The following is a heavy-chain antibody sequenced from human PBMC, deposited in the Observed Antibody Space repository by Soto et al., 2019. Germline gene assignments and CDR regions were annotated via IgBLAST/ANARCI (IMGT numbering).Heavy chain of an antibody. J-gene: IGHJ6*02. D-gene: IGHD2-2*01. CDR2: IIPIPGTA. CDR1: GGTFGSYA. V-gene: IGHV1-69*01. CDR3: ARSQGSSTSLEIYYYYYYGMDV. Sequence: QVQLVQSGAEVKKPGSSVKVSCKASGGTFGSYAISWVRQAPGQGLEWMGGIIPIPGTANYAQKFQARVTIATNESTSTAYMELSSLRSEDTALYYSARSQGSSTSLEIYYYYYYGMDVWGQGTTVTVSS.